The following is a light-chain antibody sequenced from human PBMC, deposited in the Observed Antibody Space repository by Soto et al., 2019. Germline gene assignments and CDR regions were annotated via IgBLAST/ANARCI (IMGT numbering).Light chain of an antibody. CDR1: QGINSH. CDR2: DAS. V-gene: IGKV1-9*01. J-gene: IGKJ4*01. CDR3: LQLNSHPFS. Sequence: DIQLTQSPSFLSASVGDRVPITCRASQGINSHLAWYQQMPGKVPNLLIYDASTLQSGVPSRFSGSGSGTEFTLTISSLQPEDFAAYYCLQLNSHPFSFGGGTKVEIK.